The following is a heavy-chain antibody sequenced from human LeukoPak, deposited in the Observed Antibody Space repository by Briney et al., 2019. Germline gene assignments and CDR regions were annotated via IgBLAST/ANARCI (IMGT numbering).Heavy chain of an antibody. V-gene: IGHV3-23*01. J-gene: IGHJ4*02. CDR2: ISGSGGGT. D-gene: IGHD3-22*01. Sequence: GGSLRLSCAVSGITLSNYGMSWVRQAPGKGLEWVAGISGSGGGTNYADSVKGRFTISRDNARNTLYLQMNSPRVEDTAAYFCAKRGVVIRVILVGFHKEAYYFDSWGQGALVTVSS. CDR1: GITLSNYG. CDR3: AKRGVVIRVILVGFHKEAYYFDS.